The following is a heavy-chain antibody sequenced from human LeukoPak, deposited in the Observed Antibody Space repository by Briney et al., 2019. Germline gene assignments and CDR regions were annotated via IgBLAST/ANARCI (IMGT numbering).Heavy chain of an antibody. V-gene: IGHV4-59*01. CDR1: GDSISSYY. Sequence: SETLSLTCTVPGDSISSYYWSCIRQPPRKGLEWIGYIYYSGSTNYNPSLKSRVTISVDTSKNQFSLKLSSVTAADTAVYYCARDGKSYGFDYWGQGTLVTVSS. CDR2: IYYSGST. D-gene: IGHD5-18*01. CDR3: ARDGKSYGFDY. J-gene: IGHJ4*02.